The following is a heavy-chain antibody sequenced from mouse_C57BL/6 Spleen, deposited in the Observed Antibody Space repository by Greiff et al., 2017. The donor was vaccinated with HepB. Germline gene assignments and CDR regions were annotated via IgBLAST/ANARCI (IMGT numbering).Heavy chain of an antibody. D-gene: IGHD2-4*01. J-gene: IGHJ4*01. V-gene: IGHV3-6*01. CDR3: ARYDSLYYYAMDY. CDR1: GYSITSGYY. Sequence: EVKLQESGPGLVKPSQSLSLTCSVTGYSITSGYYWNWIRQFPGNKLEWMGYISYDGSNNYNPSLKNRISITRDTSKNQFFLKLNSVTTEDTATYYCARYDSLYYYAMDYWGQGTSVTVSS. CDR2: ISYDGSN.